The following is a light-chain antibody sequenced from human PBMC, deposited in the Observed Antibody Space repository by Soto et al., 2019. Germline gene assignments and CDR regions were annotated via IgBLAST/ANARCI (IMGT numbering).Light chain of an antibody. Sequence: EIVRTQSPLTLPVTPGEPASISCRSSQSLLYNNTYNYLDWYVQTPGQSPQLLIYFGSNRAPGVPDRFSGSGSGTDFTLKINRVEAEDVGTYYCMQALQSLTFGQGTRPEIK. CDR3: MQALQSLT. CDR2: FGS. J-gene: IGKJ5*01. CDR1: QSLLYNNTYNY. V-gene: IGKV2-28*01.